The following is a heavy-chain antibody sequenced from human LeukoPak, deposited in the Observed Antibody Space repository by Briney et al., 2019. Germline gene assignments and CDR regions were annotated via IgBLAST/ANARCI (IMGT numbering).Heavy chain of an antibody. V-gene: IGHV3-23*01. CDR2: ISNDGGGT. CDR1: GFIFNNYG. CDR3: AKRGVVIRVILVGFHREAYYFDS. Sequence: GGSLRLSCAASGFIFNNYGLIWVRQAPGKGLEWVSAISNDGGGTNYADSVKGRFTISRDNSKNTLYLQMNSLRAEDTAVYFCAKRGVVIRVILVGFHREAYYFDSWGQGALVTVSS. J-gene: IGHJ4*02. D-gene: IGHD3-22*01.